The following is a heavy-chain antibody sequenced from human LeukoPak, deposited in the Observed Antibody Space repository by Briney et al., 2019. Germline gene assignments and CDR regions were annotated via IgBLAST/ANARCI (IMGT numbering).Heavy chain of an antibody. D-gene: IGHD6-6*01. CDR2: ISYDGSDK. J-gene: IGHJ4*02. CDR1: GFTFRGYG. CDR3: AKDLATKYTLDY. Sequence: GGSLRLSCAASGFTFRGYGIHWVRQAPGKGLEWVALISYDGSDKFFADSVRGRFTISRDNSKNTLYLQMNSLRAEDTAVYYCAKDLATKYTLDYWGQGTLVTVSS. V-gene: IGHV3-30*18.